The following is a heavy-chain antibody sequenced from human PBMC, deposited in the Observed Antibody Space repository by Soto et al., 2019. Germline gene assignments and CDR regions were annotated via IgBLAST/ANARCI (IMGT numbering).Heavy chain of an antibody. CDR3: ARGDMVRGVTQFDY. Sequence: QVELQESGPGLVKPSQTLSLTCTVSGGSISSGGYYWSWIRQHPGKGLEWIGYIYYSGSTYYNPSLKSRVTISVDTSKNQFSLKLSSVTAADTAVYYCARGDMVRGVTQFDYWGQGTLVTVSS. J-gene: IGHJ4*02. V-gene: IGHV4-31*03. CDR2: IYYSGST. D-gene: IGHD3-10*01. CDR1: GGSISSGGYY.